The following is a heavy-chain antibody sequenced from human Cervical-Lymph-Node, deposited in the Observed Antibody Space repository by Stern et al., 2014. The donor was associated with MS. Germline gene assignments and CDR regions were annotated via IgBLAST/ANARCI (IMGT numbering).Heavy chain of an antibody. CDR1: GFTFSSYT. D-gene: IGHD2-21*01. V-gene: IGHV3-21*01. CDR2: ISSSSSYI. CDR3: ARIGDPQFHY. Sequence: VQLVESGGGLVKPGGSLGLSCAASGFTFSSYTMNWVRQAPGKGLGWVSSISSSSSYIYYADSVKGRFTISRDNAKNSLYLQMNSLRAEDTAVYYCARIGDPQFHYWGQGTLVTVSS. J-gene: IGHJ4*02.